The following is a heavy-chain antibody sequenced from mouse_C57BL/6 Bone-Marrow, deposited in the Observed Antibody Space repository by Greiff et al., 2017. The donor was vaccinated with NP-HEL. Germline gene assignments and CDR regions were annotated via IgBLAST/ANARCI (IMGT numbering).Heavy chain of an antibody. V-gene: IGHV14-4*01. Sequence: EVQLQQSGAELVRPGASVKLSCTASGFNFKDDYMHWVKQRPEQGLEWIGWIYPENGDTEYASKFKGKATITADTSSNTAYMQLSSLTSEDTAVYYGTLYYYGSFWCAYWGQGKLVTVSA. CDR1: GFNFKDDY. J-gene: IGHJ3*01. CDR2: IYPENGDT. CDR3: TLYYYGSFWCAY. D-gene: IGHD1-1*01.